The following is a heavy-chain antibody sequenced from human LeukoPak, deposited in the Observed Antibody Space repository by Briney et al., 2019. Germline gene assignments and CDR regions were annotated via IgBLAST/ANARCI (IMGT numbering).Heavy chain of an antibody. CDR3: ARGGRNGWQLVFDY. V-gene: IGHV1-46*01. D-gene: IGHD6-6*01. CDR1: GYTFTSYY. Sequence: GASVKVSCKASGYTFTSYYMHWVRQAPGQGLEWMGIINPSGGSTSYAQKFQGRVTITADKSTSTAYMELSSLRSEDTAVYYCARGGRNGWQLVFDYWGQGTLVTVSS. CDR2: INPSGGST. J-gene: IGHJ4*02.